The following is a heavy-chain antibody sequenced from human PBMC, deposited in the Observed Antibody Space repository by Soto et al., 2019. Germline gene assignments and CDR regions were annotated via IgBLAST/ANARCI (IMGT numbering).Heavy chain of an antibody. J-gene: IGHJ6*02. Sequence: QVQLVESGGGVVQPGRSLRLSCAASGFTFSSYGMHWVRQAPGKGLEWVAVIWYDGSNKYYADSVKGRFTISRDNSKVTMYLQMNSLRAEDTAVYSCARGSGWWLIYHESGMDGWGQGTTVTVSS. CDR2: IWYDGSNK. D-gene: IGHD3-3*01. CDR1: GFTFSSYG. V-gene: IGHV3-33*01. CDR3: ARGSGWWLIYHESGMDG.